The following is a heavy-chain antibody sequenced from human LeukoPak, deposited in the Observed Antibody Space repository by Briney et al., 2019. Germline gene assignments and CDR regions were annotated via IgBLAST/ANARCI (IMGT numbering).Heavy chain of an antibody. D-gene: IGHD3-22*01. CDR1: GFTFSSYA. CDR3: AKSQYYYDSSGPFDY. J-gene: IGHJ4*02. V-gene: IGHV3-23*01. Sequence: GGSLLLSCAASGFTFSSYAMSWVRPAPGKGLEWVSAISGSGGSTYYADSVKGRFTISRDNSKNTLYLQMNSLRAEDTAVYYCAKSQYYYDSSGPFDYWGQGTLVTVSS. CDR2: ISGSGGST.